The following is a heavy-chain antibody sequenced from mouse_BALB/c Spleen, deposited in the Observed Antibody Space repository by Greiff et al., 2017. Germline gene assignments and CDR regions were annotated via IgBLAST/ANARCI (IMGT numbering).Heavy chain of an antibody. J-gene: IGHJ1*01. CDR3: ARHVVYYGSSLGYFDV. CDR1: GFTFSSYG. CDR2: ISSGGSYT. V-gene: IGHV5-6*01. Sequence: EVHLVESGGDLVKPGGSLKLSCAASGFTFSSYGMSWVRQTPDKRLEWVATISSGGSYTYYPDSVKGRFTISRDNAKNTLYLQMSSLKSEDTAMYYCARHVVYYGSSLGYFDVWGAGTTVTVSS. D-gene: IGHD1-1*01.